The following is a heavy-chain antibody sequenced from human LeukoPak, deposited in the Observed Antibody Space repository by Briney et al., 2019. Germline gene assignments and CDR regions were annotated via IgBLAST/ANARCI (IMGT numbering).Heavy chain of an antibody. J-gene: IGHJ5*02. V-gene: IGHV4-34*01. CDR3: ARQQLDNWFDP. CDR2: IYYSGST. D-gene: IGHD6-13*01. CDR1: GGSFSGYY. Sequence: SETLSLTCAVYGGSFSGYYWSWIRQPPGKGLEWIGSIYYSGSTYYNPSLKSRVTISVDTSKNQFSLKLSSVTAADTAVYYCARQQLDNWFDPWGQGTLVTVSS.